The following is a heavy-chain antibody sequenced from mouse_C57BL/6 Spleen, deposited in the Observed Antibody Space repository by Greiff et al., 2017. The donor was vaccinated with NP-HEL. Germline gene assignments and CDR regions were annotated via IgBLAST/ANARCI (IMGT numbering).Heavy chain of an antibody. CDR3: ARKREGWGLDY. Sequence: VQLQQPGAELVKPGASVKMSCKASGYTFTSYWITWVKQRPGQGLEWIGDIYPGSGSTNYNEKFKSKATLTVDTSSSAAYMQLSSLTSEDSADYWGARKREGWGLDYWGKGTTLTVSS. D-gene: IGHD3-3*01. CDR1: GYTFTSYW. V-gene: IGHV1-55*01. J-gene: IGHJ2*01. CDR2: IYPGSGST.